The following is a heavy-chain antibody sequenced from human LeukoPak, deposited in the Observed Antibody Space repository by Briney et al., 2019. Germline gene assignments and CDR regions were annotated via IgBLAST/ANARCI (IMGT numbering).Heavy chain of an antibody. CDR1: GFTFNGHI. CDR3: ARNRGDPSYFDY. Sequence: GGSVRLFCTASGFTFNGHIMKWPRQAPGKALEWVSSISTSSSYIYYADSVKGRFTISRNNPKNSLYLQMNSLRAEDTAVYYCARNRGDPSYFDYWGQGTLVTVSS. V-gene: IGHV3-21*01. D-gene: IGHD4-17*01. J-gene: IGHJ4*02. CDR2: ISTSSSYI.